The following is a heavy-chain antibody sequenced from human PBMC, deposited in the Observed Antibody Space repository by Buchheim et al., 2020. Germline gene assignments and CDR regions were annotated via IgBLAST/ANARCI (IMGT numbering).Heavy chain of an antibody. CDR3: AKDDTAMVTIGIDY. V-gene: IGHV3-23*01. Sequence: EVQLLESGGGLVQPGGSLRLSCAASGFTFSSYAMSWVRQAPGKGLEWVSAISGSGCSTYYADSVKGRFTISRENSQKKTMLQMNSLRAEDTDVYYCAKDDTAMVTIGIDYWGQGTL. CDR1: GFTFSSYA. CDR2: ISGSGCST. D-gene: IGHD5-18*01. J-gene: IGHJ4*02.